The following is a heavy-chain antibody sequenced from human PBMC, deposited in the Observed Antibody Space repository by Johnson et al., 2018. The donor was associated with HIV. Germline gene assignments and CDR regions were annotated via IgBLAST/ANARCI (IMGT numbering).Heavy chain of an antibody. CDR1: GFTVSSNY. CDR2: IYSGGST. J-gene: IGHJ3*02. CDR3: ARDFGLFLGKDDAFDI. Sequence: EVQLLESGGGLIQPGGSLRLSCAASGFTVSSNYMSWVRQAPGKGLEWVSVIYSGGSTYYADSVKGRFTISRDNSKNTLYLQMKSLRAEDTAVYYCARDFGLFLGKDDAFDIWGQGTMVTVSS. V-gene: IGHV3-53*01. D-gene: IGHD7-27*01.